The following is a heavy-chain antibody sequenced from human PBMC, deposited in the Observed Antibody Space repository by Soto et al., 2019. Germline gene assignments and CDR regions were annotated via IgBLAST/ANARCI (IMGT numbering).Heavy chain of an antibody. V-gene: IGHV1-18*01. D-gene: IGHD1-26*01. J-gene: IGHJ4*02. CDR2: ISAYNGNT. CDR1: GYTITSCC. CDR3: ARGPTLSGSYPTNFGY. Sequence: ASAKVSCKASGYTITSCCSSWWRQPPGQGLEWMGWISAYNGNTNYAQKLQGRVTMTTDTSTSTAHMELRSLRSDDTTVYSCARGPTLSGSYPTNFGYWGQGTLVTVSS.